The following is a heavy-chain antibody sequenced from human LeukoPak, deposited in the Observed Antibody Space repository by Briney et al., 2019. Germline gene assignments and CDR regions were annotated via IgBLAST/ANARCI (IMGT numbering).Heavy chain of an antibody. CDR1: GFAFSSYW. CDR3: AREGRRDYYYYYYMDV. Sequence: GGSLRLSCAASGFAFSSYWMSWVRQAPGKGLEGVANIKQDGSEKKYVDSVKGRFTISRDDAKNSLYLQMNSLRVEDTAVYYCAREGRRDYYYYYYMDVWGKGTTVTVSS. J-gene: IGHJ6*03. CDR2: IKQDGSEK. V-gene: IGHV3-7*01. D-gene: IGHD4-17*01.